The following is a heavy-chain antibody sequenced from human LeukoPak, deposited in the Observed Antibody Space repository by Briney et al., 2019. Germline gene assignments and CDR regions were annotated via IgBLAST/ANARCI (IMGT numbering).Heavy chain of an antibody. J-gene: IGHJ5*02. CDR2: IYYSGST. V-gene: IGHV4-39*01. CDR3: ARAGDGYNFGFDWFDP. D-gene: IGHD5-24*01. CDR1: GGSISSSTYF. Sequence: PSETLSLTCTVSGGSISSSTYFWGWIRQPPGKGLEWIGSIYYSGSTYYSPSLKSRVTICVDTSKTQFSLKVRSVTAADTAVYYCARAGDGYNFGFDWFDPWGQGTLVTVSS.